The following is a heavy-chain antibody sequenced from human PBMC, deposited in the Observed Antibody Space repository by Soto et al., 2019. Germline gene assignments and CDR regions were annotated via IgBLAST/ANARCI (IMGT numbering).Heavy chain of an antibody. V-gene: IGHV3-23*01. CDR3: AKDSGDFWSGYYWYYFDY. CDR1: GFTFSSYA. CDR2: ISGSGGST. J-gene: IGHJ4*02. Sequence: GGSLRLSCAASGFTFSSYAMSWVRQAPGKGLEWVSAISGSGGSTYYADSVKGRFTISRDNSKNTLYLQMNSLRAEDTAVYYCAKDSGDFWSGYYWYYFDYWGQGTLVTVSP. D-gene: IGHD3-3*01.